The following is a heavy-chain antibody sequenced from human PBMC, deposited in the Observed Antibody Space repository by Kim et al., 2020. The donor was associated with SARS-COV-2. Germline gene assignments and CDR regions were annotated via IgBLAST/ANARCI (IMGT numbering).Heavy chain of an antibody. CDR1: GFTLSNYA. CDR3: AKFHPGHGDHGWGRACDI. V-gene: IGHV3-23*01. D-gene: IGHD3-10*01. Sequence: GGSLRLSCAASGFTLSNYAMSWVRQPSGKGLEWVSSIDDGGSATYYADSVRGRFTVSRDTSKNTLFLQMNSLRAEDTAVYYCAKFHPGHGDHGWGRACDIWGQGTMVTVSS. J-gene: IGHJ3*02. CDR2: IDDGGSAT.